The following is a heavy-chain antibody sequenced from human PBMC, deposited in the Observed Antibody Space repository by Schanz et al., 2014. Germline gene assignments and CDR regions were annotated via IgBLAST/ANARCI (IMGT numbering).Heavy chain of an antibody. Sequence: QVQLQESGPGLVKPSQTLSLTCAVSGGSISSGGYSWSWIRQPPGKGLEWIGYIFFRGSTYYNPPLKSRVTISIDTSKTQFSLRLTSVTAADTAVYYCYGMDVWGQGTTVTVSS. V-gene: IGHV4-30-4*07. CDR2: IFFRGST. J-gene: IGHJ6*02. CDR1: GGSISSGGYS. CDR3: YGMDV.